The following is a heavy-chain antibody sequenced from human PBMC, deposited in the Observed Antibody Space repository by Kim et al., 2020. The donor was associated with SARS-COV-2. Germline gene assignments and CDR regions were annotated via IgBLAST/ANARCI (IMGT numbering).Heavy chain of an antibody. CDR3: ARRAGSSSINYYYYYGMDV. J-gene: IGHJ6*02. CDR1: GYTFTSYA. Sequence: ASVKVSCKASGYTFTSYAMNWVRQAPGQGLEWMGWINTNTGNPTYAQGFTGRFVFSLDTSVSTAYLQISSLKAEDTAVYYCARRAGSSSINYYYYYGMDVWGQGTTVTVSS. D-gene: IGHD6-6*01. CDR2: INTNTGNP. V-gene: IGHV7-4-1*02.